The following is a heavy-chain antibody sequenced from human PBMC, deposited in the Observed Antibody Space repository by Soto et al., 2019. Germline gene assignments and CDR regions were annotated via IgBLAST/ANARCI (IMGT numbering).Heavy chain of an antibody. V-gene: IGHV3-33*01. Sequence: QVQLVESGGGVVQPGRSLRLSCAASGFTFSSYGMHWVRQAPGKGLEWVAVIWYDGSNKYYADSVKGRFTISRDNSKNTLSLQMNSLRAEDTAVYYCARAPRADFFDYWGQGTLVTVSS. D-gene: IGHD2-21*02. J-gene: IGHJ4*02. CDR3: ARAPRADFFDY. CDR1: GFTFSSYG. CDR2: IWYDGSNK.